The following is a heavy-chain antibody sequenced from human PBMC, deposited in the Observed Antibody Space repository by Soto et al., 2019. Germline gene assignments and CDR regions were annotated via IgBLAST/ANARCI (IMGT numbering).Heavy chain of an antibody. J-gene: IGHJ3*02. CDR2: IYNSGIT. CDR3: AKTIGTPDAFDI. CDR1: GGSISSGDYS. V-gene: IGHV4-30-4*01. Sequence: PSETLSLTCTVSGGSISSGDYSWSWVRQSPGKGLEWIGHIYNSGITYYNPSLKSRVVISIDTSRNQFSLRLNSLTAEDTAVYYCAKTIGTPDAFDIWGQGTMVTVSS. D-gene: IGHD1-1*01.